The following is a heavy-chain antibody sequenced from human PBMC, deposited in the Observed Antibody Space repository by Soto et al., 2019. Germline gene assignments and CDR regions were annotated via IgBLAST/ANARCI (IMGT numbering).Heavy chain of an antibody. J-gene: IGHJ6*02. Sequence: PSETLSLTCTVSGGSIRSYYWSWIRQPPGKGLEWIGYIYYSGSTYYNPSLKSRVTISVDTSKNQFSLKLSSVTAADTAVYYCARAERRASYYYYYGMDVWGQGTTVTVSS. V-gene: IGHV4-59*12. CDR2: IYYSGST. CDR3: ARAERRASYYYYYGMDV. CDR1: GGSIRSYY.